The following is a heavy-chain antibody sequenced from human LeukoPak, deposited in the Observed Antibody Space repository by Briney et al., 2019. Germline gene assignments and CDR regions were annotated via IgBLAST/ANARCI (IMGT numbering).Heavy chain of an antibody. CDR1: GFTFSSYA. V-gene: IGHV3-23*01. J-gene: IGHJ4*02. CDR3: AKVLKLLWFGELNSYYFDY. Sequence: GGSLRLSCAASGFTFSSYAMSWVRQAPGKGLEWVSAISGSGGSTYYADSVKGRFTISRDNSKNTLYLQMSSLRAEDTAVYYCAKVLKLLWFGELNSYYFDYWGQGTLVTVSS. D-gene: IGHD3-10*01. CDR2: ISGSGGST.